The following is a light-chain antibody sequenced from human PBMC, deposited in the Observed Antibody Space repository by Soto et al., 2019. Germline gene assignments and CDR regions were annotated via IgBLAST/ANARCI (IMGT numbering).Light chain of an antibody. CDR2: DVN. CDR1: SSDIGAFTF. V-gene: IGLV2-14*03. CDR3: SSYTGSSTHV. Sequence: QSALTQPASVSGSPGQSITISCTGTSSDIGAFTFVSWYQQHPGKVPKLMIFDVNRRPSGVSDRFSGSKSGNTASLTISGLKAEDEGDYYCSSYTGSSTHVFGSGTKLTVL. J-gene: IGLJ1*01.